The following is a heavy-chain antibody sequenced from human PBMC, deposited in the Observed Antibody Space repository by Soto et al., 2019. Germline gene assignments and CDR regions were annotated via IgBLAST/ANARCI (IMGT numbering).Heavy chain of an antibody. Sequence: QVQLVQSGAEVKKPGASVKVSCKASGYTFTSYGISWVRQAPGQGLEWMGWISAYNGNTNYAQKLQGRVTMTTDTSTSTAYMELRSLRSEDTAVYYCARSRAQDIVLVPAATDFDYWGQGTLVTVSS. D-gene: IGHD2-2*01. CDR3: ARSRAQDIVLVPAATDFDY. CDR1: GYTFTSYG. J-gene: IGHJ4*02. CDR2: ISAYNGNT. V-gene: IGHV1-18*01.